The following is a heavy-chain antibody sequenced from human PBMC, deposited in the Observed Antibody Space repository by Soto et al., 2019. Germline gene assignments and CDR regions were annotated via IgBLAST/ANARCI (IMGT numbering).Heavy chain of an antibody. Sequence: QITLKESGPTLVKPTQTLTLTCTFSGFSLSTTGVGVGWIRQPPGKALEWLALIYWDDDKRYSPSLKSRPTVTKDTSENHVVLTMTNMDPVDTGTYYCAHTAAGLSDDAFDIWGQGTMVTVSS. D-gene: IGHD6-13*01. CDR3: AHTAAGLSDDAFDI. CDR2: IYWDDDK. V-gene: IGHV2-5*02. J-gene: IGHJ3*02. CDR1: GFSLSTTGVG.